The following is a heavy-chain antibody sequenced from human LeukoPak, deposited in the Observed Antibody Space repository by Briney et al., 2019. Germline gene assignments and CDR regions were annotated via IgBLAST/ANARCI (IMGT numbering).Heavy chain of an antibody. D-gene: IGHD3-16*02. Sequence: GGSLRLSCAASGFTFSSYAMGWVRQAPGKGLEWVSAISGSGGSTYYADSVKGRFTISRDNSKNTLYLQMNSLRAEDTALYYCAKDIGSQRYYGMDVWGQGTTVTVSS. CDR1: GFTFSSYA. CDR3: AKDIGSQRYYGMDV. V-gene: IGHV3-23*01. J-gene: IGHJ6*02. CDR2: ISGSGGST.